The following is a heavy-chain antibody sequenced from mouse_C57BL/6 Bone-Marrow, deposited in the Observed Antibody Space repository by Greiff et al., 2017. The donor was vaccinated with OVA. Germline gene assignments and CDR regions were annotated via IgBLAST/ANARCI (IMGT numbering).Heavy chain of an antibody. D-gene: IGHD2-10*01. CDR3: TTPYYGLYDY. V-gene: IGHV14-4*01. Sequence: VQLQQSGAELVRPGASVKLSCTASGFDIKDDYMHWVKQRPEQGLEWIGRIDPENGDTEYASKFQGKATITADTSSTTAYLQLSSLTSEDTAVYYCTTPYYGLYDYCGQGTTLTVSA. CDR2: IDPENGDT. J-gene: IGHJ2*01. CDR1: GFDIKDDY.